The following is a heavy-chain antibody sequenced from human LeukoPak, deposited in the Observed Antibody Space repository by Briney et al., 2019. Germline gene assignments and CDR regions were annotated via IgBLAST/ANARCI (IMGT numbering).Heavy chain of an antibody. CDR1: GGSISSASSF. CDR3: AKAGVRYSASSGLYAFDF. Sequence: SETLSLTCTVSGGSISSASSFWGWIRQPPGKGLEWIGTLCYGGSTYYNASLKSRVTMSGDTSRNQFSLRLDSVNAADTAVYYCAKAGVRYSASSGLYAFDFWGRGTMVTVSS. CDR2: LCYGGST. D-gene: IGHD3-22*01. J-gene: IGHJ3*01. V-gene: IGHV4-39*01.